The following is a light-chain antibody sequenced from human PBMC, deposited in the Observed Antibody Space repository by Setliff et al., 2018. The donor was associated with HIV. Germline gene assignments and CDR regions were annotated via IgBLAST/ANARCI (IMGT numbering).Light chain of an antibody. CDR3: SSYTSSSTYV. CDR2: DVS. Sequence: QSVLTQPASVSGFPGQSITISCTGSSSDVGSYNYVSWYQQHPGKAPKLMISDVSKRPSGVSNRFSGSKSGNTASLTISGLQAEDEADYYCSSYTSSSTYVFGTGTKVTVL. CDR1: SSDVGSYNY. J-gene: IGLJ1*01. V-gene: IGLV2-14*03.